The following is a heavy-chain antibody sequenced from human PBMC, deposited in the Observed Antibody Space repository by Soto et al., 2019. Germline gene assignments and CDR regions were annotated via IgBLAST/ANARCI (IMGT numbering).Heavy chain of an antibody. J-gene: IGHJ6*03. CDR3: ARRGIGSGGYYTKYYYYMDV. V-gene: IGHV4-59*01. Sequence: SETLSLTCTVSGGSISSYYWSWIRQPPGKGLEWIGYIYYSGRTNYNPSLKSRVTISVDTSKNQFSLKLSSVTAADTAVYYCARRGIGSGGYYTKYYYYMDVWGKGTTVT. D-gene: IGHD3-10*01. CDR2: IYYSGRT. CDR1: GGSISSYY.